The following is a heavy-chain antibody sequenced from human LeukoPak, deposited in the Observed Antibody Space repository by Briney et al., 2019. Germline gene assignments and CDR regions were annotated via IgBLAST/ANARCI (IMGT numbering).Heavy chain of an antibody. J-gene: IGHJ4*02. CDR1: GGSISSYY. D-gene: IGHD3-22*01. CDR3: ARVNYYYDSSGYHLDYFDY. CDR2: IYTSGST. V-gene: IGHV4-4*07. Sequence: PSETLSLTCTVSGGSISSYYWSWIRQPAGKGLEWIGRIYTSGSTNYNPSLKSRVTISVDTSKNQFSLKLSSVTAADTAVYYCARVNYYYDSSGYHLDYFDYWGQGTLVTVSS.